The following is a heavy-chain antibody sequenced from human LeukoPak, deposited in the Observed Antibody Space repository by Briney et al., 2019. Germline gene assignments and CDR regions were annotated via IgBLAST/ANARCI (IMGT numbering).Heavy chain of an antibody. D-gene: IGHD1-1*01. J-gene: IGHJ4*02. CDR2: ISASGGST. CDR3: ARCTTGRTFGSLREIKRSREIGY. Sequence: GGTLRLSCAASGFTFSSYGMSWVRQAPGKGLEWVSGISASGGSTYYADSVKGRFTISRDNSKNTLYLQMNSLRVEDTAVYYCARCTTGRTFGSLREIKRSREIGYWGQGTLVTVSS. V-gene: IGHV3-23*01. CDR1: GFTFSSYG.